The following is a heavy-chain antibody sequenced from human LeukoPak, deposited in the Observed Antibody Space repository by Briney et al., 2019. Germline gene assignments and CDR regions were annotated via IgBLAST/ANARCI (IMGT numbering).Heavy chain of an antibody. D-gene: IGHD6-13*01. CDR3: ASPGIAAAGTSGY. CDR2: ISSSSSYI. Sequence: PGGSLRLSCAASGFTVSSNHMSWVRQAPGKGLEWVSSISSSSSYIYYADSVKGRFTISRDNAKNSLYLQMNSLRDEDTAVYYCASPGIAAAGTSGYWGQGTLVTVSS. J-gene: IGHJ4*02. V-gene: IGHV3-21*01. CDR1: GFTVSSNH.